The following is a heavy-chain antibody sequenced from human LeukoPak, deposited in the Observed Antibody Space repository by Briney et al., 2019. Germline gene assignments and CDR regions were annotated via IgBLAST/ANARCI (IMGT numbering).Heavy chain of an antibody. CDR2: INAGNGNT. V-gene: IGHV1-3*01. CDR1: GYTFTSYA. J-gene: IGHJ6*02. Sequence: ASVKVSCKASGYTFTSYAMHWVRQAPGQMLEWMGWINAGNGNTKYSQKFQGRATITRDTSASTAYMELSSLRSEDTAVYYCAGPEVAASRGYYYGMDVWGQGTTVTVSS. CDR3: AGPEVAASRGYYYGMDV. D-gene: IGHD2-15*01.